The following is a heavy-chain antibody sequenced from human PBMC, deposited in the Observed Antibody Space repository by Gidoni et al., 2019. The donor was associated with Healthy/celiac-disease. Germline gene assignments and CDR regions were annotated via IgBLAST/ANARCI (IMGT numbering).Heavy chain of an antibody. J-gene: IGHJ4*02. CDR2: ISYDGSNK. D-gene: IGHD1-26*01. V-gene: IGHV3-30*03. CDR3: ATGGVVGATAFDY. CDR1: GFTCGRYG. Sequence: QAQLVDSGGGVALPGRSLRLPCAASGFTCGRYGMHWVSQAPGKGLEWVAVISYDGSNKYYADSVKGRFTISRDNSKNTLYLQMNSLRAEDTAVYYCATGGVVGATAFDYWGQGTLVTVSS.